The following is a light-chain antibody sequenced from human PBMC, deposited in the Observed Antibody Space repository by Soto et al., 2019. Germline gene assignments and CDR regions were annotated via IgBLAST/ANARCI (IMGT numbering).Light chain of an antibody. J-gene: IGLJ1*01. CDR3: SSYIPNNSTYV. Sequence: QSDLTQPASVSGSPGQSITISCTGTSSDVGGYNYVSWYQHHPGKAPKRMIHDVSNRPSGVSNRFSGSKSGNTASLTISGLQAEDEADYYCSSYIPNNSTYVFGTGTKVTVL. CDR1: SSDVGGYNY. V-gene: IGLV2-14*03. CDR2: DVS.